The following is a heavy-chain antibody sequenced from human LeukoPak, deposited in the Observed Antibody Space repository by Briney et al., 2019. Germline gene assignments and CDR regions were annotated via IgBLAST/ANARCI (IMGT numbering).Heavy chain of an antibody. D-gene: IGHD6-6*01. CDR3: ARDRAARLGYYYYYMDV. J-gene: IGHJ6*03. Sequence: ASVKVSCKASGYTFTSYGISWVRQAPGQGLEWMGWISAYNGNTNYAQKLQGRVTMTTDTSTSTAYMELRSLRSDDTAVYYCARDRAARLGYYYYYMDVWGKGTTVTVSS. V-gene: IGHV1-18*01. CDR1: GYTFTSYG. CDR2: ISAYNGNT.